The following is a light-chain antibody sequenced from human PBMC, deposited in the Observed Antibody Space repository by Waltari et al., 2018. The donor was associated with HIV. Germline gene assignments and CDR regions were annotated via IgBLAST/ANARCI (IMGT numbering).Light chain of an antibody. CDR2: EVA. CDR3: NSYRSDSTYV. Sequence: QSALTQPASVSGSPGQSITISCTGTSRDVGGYNFVSWYQQHPGKVPKLILYEVAKRPSGVSNRFSASESGNTTSLTISGLQAEDEADYYCNSYRSDSTYVFGTGTKVTVL. CDR1: SRDVGGYNF. V-gene: IGLV2-14*03. J-gene: IGLJ1*01.